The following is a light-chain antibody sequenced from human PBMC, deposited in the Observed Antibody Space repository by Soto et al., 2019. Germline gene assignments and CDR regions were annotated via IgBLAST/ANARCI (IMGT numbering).Light chain of an antibody. V-gene: IGLV2-14*03. J-gene: IGLJ2*01. Sequence: QSALTQPASVSGSPGQSITISCTGTNSDVGAYNFVSWYQQHPGKAPKLMIYDVTSRPSGVSNRSSGSKSGNTASLTISGLQAEDEADYYCSSYTTGRTLVFGGGTKLTVL. CDR3: SSYTTGRTLV. CDR2: DVT. CDR1: NSDVGAYNF.